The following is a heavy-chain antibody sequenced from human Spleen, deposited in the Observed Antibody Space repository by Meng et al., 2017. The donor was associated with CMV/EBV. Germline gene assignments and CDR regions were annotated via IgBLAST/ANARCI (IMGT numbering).Heavy chain of an antibody. Sequence: RLSYAASGFTFSSYGMHWVRQAPGKGLEWVAFIRYDGSNKYYADSVKGRFTISRDNSKNTLYLQMNSLRAEDTAVYYSVATTSLFDYWGQGTLVTVSS. D-gene: IGHD5-12*01. CDR2: IRYDGSNK. CDR3: VATTSLFDY. V-gene: IGHV3-30*02. CDR1: GFTFSSYG. J-gene: IGHJ4*02.